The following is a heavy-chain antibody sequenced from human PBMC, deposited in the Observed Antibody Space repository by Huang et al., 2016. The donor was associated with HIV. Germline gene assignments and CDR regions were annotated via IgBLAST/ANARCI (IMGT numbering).Heavy chain of an antibody. CDR3: TADTYRSDVQAFDH. J-gene: IGHJ4*02. V-gene: IGHV3-15*05. CDR2: ITHVIDGVKT. Sequence: EVQLVESGGGPVKPGGSLRRSCAASGFSFGNTYSNWVRQVPGKGLEWVGRITHVIDGVKTDYAAPVKGRFTISRDDSGSTLYLHMNSLRTEDTAVYYCTADTYRSDVQAFDHWGQGTLVTVSS. CDR1: GFSFGNTY. D-gene: IGHD2-15*01.